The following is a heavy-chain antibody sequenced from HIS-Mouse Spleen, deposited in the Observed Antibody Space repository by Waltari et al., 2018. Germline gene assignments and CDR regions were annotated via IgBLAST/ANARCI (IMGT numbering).Heavy chain of an antibody. CDR1: GFPFSSYV. V-gene: IGHV3-30*18. J-gene: IGHJ4*02. CDR3: AKDKHHAFDY. CDR2: ISYDGSNK. Sequence: QVQLVESGGGVVQPGRSLRLSCAASGFPFSSYVMHWVRQAPGKGLEWVAVISYDGSNKYYADSVKGRFTISRDNSKNTLYLQMNSLRAEDTAVYYCAKDKHHAFDYWGQGTLVTVSS.